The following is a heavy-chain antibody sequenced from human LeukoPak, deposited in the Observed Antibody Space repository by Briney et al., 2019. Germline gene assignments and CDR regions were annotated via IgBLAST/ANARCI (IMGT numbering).Heavy chain of an antibody. CDR1: GYTFTSYY. CDR3: ARDLPHCSGGSCYASYYFDY. CDR2: INPSGGST. Sequence: GASVKVSCKASGYTFTSYYMHWVRQAPGQGLEWMGIINPSGGSTSYAQKLQGRVTMTRDTSTSTVYMELSSLRSEDTAVYYCARDLPHCSGGSCYASYYFDYWGQGTLVTVSS. D-gene: IGHD2-15*01. J-gene: IGHJ4*02. V-gene: IGHV1-46*01.